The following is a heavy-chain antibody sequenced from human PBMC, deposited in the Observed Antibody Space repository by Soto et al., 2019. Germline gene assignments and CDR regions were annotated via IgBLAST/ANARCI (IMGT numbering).Heavy chain of an antibody. J-gene: IGHJ6*02. CDR3: AKWMYYYYYGIDV. CDR2: IYPGDPDT. Sequence: GESLKISCKGSGYSFTNSWIGWVRQMPGKGLEWMGIIYPGDPDTRYSPSFQGQVTISADKSISTAYLQWSSLKASDTAMYYCAKWMYYYYYGIDVWGQGTTVTVSS. CDR1: GYSFTNSW. V-gene: IGHV5-51*01. D-gene: IGHD5-12*01.